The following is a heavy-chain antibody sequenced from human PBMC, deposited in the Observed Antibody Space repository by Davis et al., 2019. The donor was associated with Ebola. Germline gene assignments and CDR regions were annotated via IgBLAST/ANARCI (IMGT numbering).Heavy chain of an antibody. CDR3: ARAADTSGYFPHF. D-gene: IGHD3-22*01. J-gene: IGHJ4*02. Sequence: GESLKISCAASGFTFSTYSMHWVRQAPGKGLEWVAVISYEGRNKYYADSVKGRFTISRDNSKNTLYLEMSSLRTEDTAVYYCARAADTSGYFPHFWGQGTLVIASS. CDR1: GFTFSTYS. CDR2: ISYEGRNK. V-gene: IGHV3-30*04.